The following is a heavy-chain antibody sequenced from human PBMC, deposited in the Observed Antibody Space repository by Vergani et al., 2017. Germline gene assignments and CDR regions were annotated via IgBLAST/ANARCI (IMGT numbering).Heavy chain of an antibody. V-gene: IGHV3-30-3*01. D-gene: IGHD3-3*01. CDR1: GFTFSSYA. CDR2: ISYDGSNK. J-gene: IGHJ6*03. Sequence: VQLLESGGGVVQPGRSLRLSCAASGFTFSSYAMHWVRQAPGKGLEWVAVISYDGSNKYYADSVKGRFTISRDNSKNTLYLQMNSLRAEDTAVYYCARGPGGIWSGYYGNYYYYMDVWGKGTTVTVSS. CDR3: ARGPGGIWSGYYGNYYYYMDV.